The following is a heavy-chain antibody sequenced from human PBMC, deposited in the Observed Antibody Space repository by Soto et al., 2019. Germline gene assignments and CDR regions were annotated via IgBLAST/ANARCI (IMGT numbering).Heavy chain of an antibody. CDR2: IYYSGST. V-gene: IGHV4-59*01. CDR1: GGSISSYY. D-gene: IGHD6-13*01. J-gene: IGHJ6*02. CDR3: AREVGHWAAAGYYYGMDV. Sequence: SEPLSLTCTVSGGSISSYYWSWIRQPPGKGLEWIGYIYYSGSTNYNPSLKSRVTISVDTSKNQFSLKLSSVTAADTAVYYCAREVGHWAAAGYYYGMDVWGQGTTVTVSS.